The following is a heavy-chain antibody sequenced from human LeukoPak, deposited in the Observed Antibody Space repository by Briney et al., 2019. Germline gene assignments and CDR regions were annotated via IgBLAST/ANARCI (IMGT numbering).Heavy chain of an antibody. J-gene: IGHJ4*02. Sequence: GGSLRLSCAVSGCTFSSYAMSWGRQAPGKGLEWVSVISGGSGTTYYADSVKGRFTISRDNSKNTLYLQMNSLRAEDTAVYYCARDLSSSQVSEYFDCRGQGTLVTVSS. CDR3: ARDLSSSQVSEYFDC. V-gene: IGHV3-23*01. CDR2: ISGGSGTT. CDR1: GCTFSSYA. D-gene: IGHD6-6*01.